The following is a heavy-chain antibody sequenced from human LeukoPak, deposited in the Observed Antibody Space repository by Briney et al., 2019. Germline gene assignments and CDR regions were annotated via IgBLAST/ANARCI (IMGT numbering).Heavy chain of an antibody. CDR1: GYTFTDYY. Sequence: GASVKVSCKTSGYTFTDYYMHWVRQAPGQGLEWVGWINPNSGDTNYAQRFQGRVTMTRDTSISTAYMELSRLGSDDTAVYYCARGRGILEWLSDVPDYWGQGTLVTVSS. V-gene: IGHV1-2*02. CDR3: ARGRGILEWLSDVPDY. D-gene: IGHD3-3*01. J-gene: IGHJ4*02. CDR2: INPNSGDT.